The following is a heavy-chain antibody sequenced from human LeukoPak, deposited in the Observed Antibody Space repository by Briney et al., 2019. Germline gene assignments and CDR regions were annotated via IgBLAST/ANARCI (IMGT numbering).Heavy chain of an antibody. J-gene: IGHJ4*02. CDR1: GGSFSGYY. D-gene: IGHD1-26*01. Sequence: SETLSLTCAVYGGSFSGYYWSWIRQPPGKGLDWSGEINHSGSTNYNPSLKSRVTISVDTSKNQFSLKLSSVTAADTAVYYCARGRTGGYSGSYSRYFDYWGQGTRVTVSS. CDR2: INHSGST. CDR3: ARGRTGGYSGSYSRYFDY. V-gene: IGHV4-34*01.